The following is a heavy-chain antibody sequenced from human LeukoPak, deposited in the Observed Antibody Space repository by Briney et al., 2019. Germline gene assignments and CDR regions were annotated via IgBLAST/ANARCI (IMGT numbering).Heavy chain of an antibody. CDR2: TCYRSKWYN. Sequence: SQTLSLTCAISGDSVSGNITAWHWIRQSPSRGLEWLGSTCYRSKWYNDYALSVKSRITINPDTSKNQFSLQLSSVTPEDTAVYYCARGWGFDYWSQGTLVTVSS. CDR1: GDSVSGNITA. CDR3: ARGWGFDY. V-gene: IGHV6-1*01. J-gene: IGHJ4*02. D-gene: IGHD7-27*01.